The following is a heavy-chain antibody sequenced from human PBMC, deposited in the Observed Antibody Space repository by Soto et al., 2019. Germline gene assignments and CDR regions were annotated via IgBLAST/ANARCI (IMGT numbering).Heavy chain of an antibody. V-gene: IGHV4-59*01. CDR2: IYYSGST. Sequence: QVQLQESGPGLVKPSETLSLTCTVSGGSISSYYWSWIRQPPGKGLEWLGYIYYSGSTNYNPSLKGRVTISVDTSKNQCSLKLSSVPAADTAVYYCARGCGSSGWFDPWGQGTLVTVSS. CDR1: GGSISSYY. CDR3: ARGCGSSGWFDP. D-gene: IGHD1-26*01. J-gene: IGHJ5*02.